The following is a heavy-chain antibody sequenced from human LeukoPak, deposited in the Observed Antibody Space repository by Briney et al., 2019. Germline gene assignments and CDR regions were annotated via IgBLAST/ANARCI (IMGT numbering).Heavy chain of an antibody. Sequence: ASVNVSCKASGYTFTGYYMHWVRQAPGQGLEWMGWINPNSGGTNYAQKFQGRVTMTRETSISTAYMELSRLRSDDTAVYYCASMGDRATVTTVDFDYWGQGTLVTVSS. CDR2: INPNSGGT. CDR1: GYTFTGYY. J-gene: IGHJ4*02. CDR3: ASMGDRATVTTVDFDY. D-gene: IGHD4-17*01. V-gene: IGHV1-2*02.